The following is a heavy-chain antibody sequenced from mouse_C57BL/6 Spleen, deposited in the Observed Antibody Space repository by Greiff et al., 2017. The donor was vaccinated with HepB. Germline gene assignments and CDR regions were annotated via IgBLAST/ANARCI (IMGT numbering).Heavy chain of an antibody. CDR2: ISSGSSTI. D-gene: IGHD2-1*01. CDR3: AVHYGNPYYFDY. CDR1: GFTFSDYG. Sequence: EVKLVESGGGLVKPGGSLKLSCAASGFTFSDYGMHWVRQAPEKGLEWVAYISSGSSTIYYADTVKGRFTISRDNAKNTLFLQMTSLRSEDTAMYYCAVHYGNPYYFDYWGQGTTLTVSS. J-gene: IGHJ2*01. V-gene: IGHV5-17*01.